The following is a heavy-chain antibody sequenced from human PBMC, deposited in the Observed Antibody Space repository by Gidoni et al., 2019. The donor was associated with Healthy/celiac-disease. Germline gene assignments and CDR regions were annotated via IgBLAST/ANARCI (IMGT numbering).Heavy chain of an antibody. D-gene: IGHD4-17*01. Sequence: QVQLQQWGAGLLKPSETLSLTCAVYGGSFSCYYWSWIRQPPGKGLEWIGEINHSGSTNYNPSLKSRVTISVDTSKNQFSLKLSSVTAADTAVYYCARGGLGKYAQRYNWFDPWGQGTLVTVSS. CDR1: GGSFSCYY. V-gene: IGHV4-34*01. CDR3: ARGGLGKYAQRYNWFDP. CDR2: INHSGST. J-gene: IGHJ5*02.